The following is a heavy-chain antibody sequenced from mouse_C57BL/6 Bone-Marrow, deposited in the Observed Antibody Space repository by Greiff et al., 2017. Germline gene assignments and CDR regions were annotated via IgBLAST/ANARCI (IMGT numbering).Heavy chain of an antibody. J-gene: IGHJ2*01. V-gene: IGHV5-4*01. CDR1: GFTFSSYA. CDR2: ISDGGSYT. Sequence: EVKLVESGGGLVKPGGSLKLSCAASGFTFSSYAMSWVRQTPEKRLEWVATISDGGSYTYYPDNVKGRFTISRDNAKNSLYLQMSHLKSEDTAMYYGARDPDYWGQGTTLTVSS. CDR3: ARDPDY.